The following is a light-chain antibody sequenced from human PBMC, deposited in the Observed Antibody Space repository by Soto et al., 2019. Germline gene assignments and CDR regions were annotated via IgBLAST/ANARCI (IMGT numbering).Light chain of an antibody. CDR1: QNIDTY. J-gene: IGKJ1*01. CDR2: VAP. CDR3: QQYNTVPRT. V-gene: IGKV1-39*01. Sequence: DIQMTQSPSSLFASVGDSVTITCRASQNIDTYLNWYQVKPGKAPKLLLSVAPGFQSGAPSRFSGSGSGTDFTLTISSLQPEDVATYYCQQYNTVPRTFGQGTKVEIK.